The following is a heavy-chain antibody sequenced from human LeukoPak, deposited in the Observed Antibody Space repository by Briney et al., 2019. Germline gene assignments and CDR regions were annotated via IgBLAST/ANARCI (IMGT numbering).Heavy chain of an antibody. CDR1: GYTFTYYG. CDR3: ARDDDYSNRWTYYYGMDV. J-gene: IGHJ6*02. CDR2: ISGYNGNT. D-gene: IGHD4-11*01. Sequence: ASVKVSCKASGYTFTYYGISWVRQAPGQGLEWMGWISGYNGNTNYAQKLQGRVTMTTDTSTSTGYMELRSLRSDDTAVYYCARDDDYSNRWTYYYGMDVWGQGTTVTVSS. V-gene: IGHV1-18*01.